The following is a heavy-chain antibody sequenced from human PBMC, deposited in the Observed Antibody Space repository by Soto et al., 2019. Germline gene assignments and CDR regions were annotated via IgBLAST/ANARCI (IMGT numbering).Heavy chain of an antibody. D-gene: IGHD2-15*01. J-gene: IGHJ4*02. CDR1: GFTFSSYA. Sequence: EVQLLESGGGLVQPGGSLRLSCAASGFTFSSYAMSWVRLAPGKGLEWFSSIGGSGGTYYADSVKGRFTTSRDNSKNMLYLHLHSLRAEDTAMYYCAKGQGWSYYYDSWGQGTLVTVSS. CDR2: IGGSGGT. V-gene: IGHV3-23*01. CDR3: AKGQGWSYYYDS.